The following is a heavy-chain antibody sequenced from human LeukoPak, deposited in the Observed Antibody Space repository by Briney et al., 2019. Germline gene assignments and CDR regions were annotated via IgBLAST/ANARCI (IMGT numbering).Heavy chain of an antibody. J-gene: IGHJ4*02. CDR3: AREWDSGSYYLGYFDY. Sequence: GRSLRLSCAASGFTFSDHYMDWVRQAPGKGLEWVGRIRNKANSYTTEYAASVKGRFTISRDDSKNSLYLQMNSLKCEDTAVYYCAREWDSGSYYLGYFDYWSQGTLVTVSS. V-gene: IGHV3-72*01. D-gene: IGHD1-26*01. CDR2: IRNKANSYTT. CDR1: GFTFSDHY.